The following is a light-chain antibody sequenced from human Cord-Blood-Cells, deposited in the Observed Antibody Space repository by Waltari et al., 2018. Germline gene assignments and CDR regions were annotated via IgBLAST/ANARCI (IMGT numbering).Light chain of an antibody. V-gene: IGKV3-20*01. CDR3: QQYGSSPLT. J-gene: IGKJ2*01. CDR1: RSVSSSY. CDR2: GAS. Sequence: IVLTQSPGTLSLSPGERATLSCRASRSVSSSYSAGYQQKPGQAPGLLIYGASSRATGIPDRFSGSGSGTDFTLTISRLGPEDFAVYYCQQYGSSPLTFGQGTKLEIK.